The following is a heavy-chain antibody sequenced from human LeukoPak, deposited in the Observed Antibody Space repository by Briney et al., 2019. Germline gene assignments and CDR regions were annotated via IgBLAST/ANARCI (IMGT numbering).Heavy chain of an antibody. CDR3: PRHNLPSTTWFGLRLRRRLNSYFDY. CDR2: IKRDGSEK. D-gene: IGHD5-12*01. CDR1: GFTFSSYW. J-gene: IGHJ4*02. V-gene: IGHV3-7*01. Sequence: GGSLRLSCAASGFTFSSYWMSWVRQAPGKGLEWVANIKRDGSEKYYVDSVKGRFTISRDNARNSLYLQMNRLRAEDTSVYYCPRHNLPSTTWFGLRLRRRLNSYFDYWGQGTLVTVSS.